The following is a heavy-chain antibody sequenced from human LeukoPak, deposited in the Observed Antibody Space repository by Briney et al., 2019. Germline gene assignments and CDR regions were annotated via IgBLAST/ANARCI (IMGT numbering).Heavy chain of an antibody. J-gene: IGHJ4*02. Sequence: ASVKVCCKPAGYTVTSYGISGVRQAPGQGLGGRGWISAYNGNTNYAQKLQGRVTMTTDTSTSTAYMELRSLRAYDTAGYYCARYLYSSGWYLGDYWGQGPLVTVSS. CDR3: ARYLYSSGWYLGDY. CDR1: GYTVTSYG. D-gene: IGHD6-19*01. V-gene: IGHV1-18*01. CDR2: ISAYNGNT.